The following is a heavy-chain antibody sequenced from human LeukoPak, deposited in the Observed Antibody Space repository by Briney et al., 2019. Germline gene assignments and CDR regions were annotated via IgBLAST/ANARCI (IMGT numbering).Heavy chain of an antibody. Sequence: PSGTLSLTFTVSGGSISSSSYYWGWIRQPPGKGLEWIGSIYYSGSTYYNPSLKSRVTISVDTSKNQFSLKLSSVTAADSAVYYCARAYDFWSSSFDPWGQGTLVTVSS. V-gene: IGHV4-39*07. CDR3: ARAYDFWSSSFDP. D-gene: IGHD3-3*01. J-gene: IGHJ5*02. CDR2: IYYSGST. CDR1: GGSISSSSYY.